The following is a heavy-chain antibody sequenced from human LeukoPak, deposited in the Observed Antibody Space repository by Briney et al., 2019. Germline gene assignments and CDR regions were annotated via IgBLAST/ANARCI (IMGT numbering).Heavy chain of an antibody. CDR2: IDPSGGST. D-gene: IGHD6-13*01. CDR3: ARLSQQTFDI. J-gene: IGHJ3*02. Sequence: AAVKVSCKASGYTLTTYYMHCVRQAPGQGLEWMGIIDPSGGSTSYAQKFQGRVTMNRDTSTSTVYMELSSLRSDDTAVYYCARLSQQTFDIWGQGTLVTV. CDR1: GYTLTTYY. V-gene: IGHV1-46*01.